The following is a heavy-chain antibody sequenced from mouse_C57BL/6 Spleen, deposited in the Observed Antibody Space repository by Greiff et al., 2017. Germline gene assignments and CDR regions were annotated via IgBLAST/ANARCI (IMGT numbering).Heavy chain of an antibody. V-gene: IGHV1-61*01. Sequence: QVQLQQPGAELVRPGSSVKLSCKASGYTFTSYWMDWVKQRPGQGLEWIGNIYPSDSETHYNQKFKDKATLTVDKSSSTAYMQLSSLTSEDSAVYYCARGDLYWYFDVWGTGTTVTVSS. J-gene: IGHJ1*03. CDR2: IYPSDSET. CDR3: ARGDLYWYFDV. D-gene: IGHD3-3*01. CDR1: GYTFTSYW.